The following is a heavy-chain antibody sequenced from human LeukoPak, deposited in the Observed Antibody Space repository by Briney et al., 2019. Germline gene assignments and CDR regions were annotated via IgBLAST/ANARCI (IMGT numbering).Heavy chain of an antibody. CDR1: GGSISSYY. V-gene: IGHV4-4*07. Sequence: SETLSLTCTVSGGSISSYYWSWIRQPAGKGLELIGRFYASGSTKYNPSLESRVTMSGDTSKNQFSLKLSSVTAADTAVYYCARERSGSGSYYSPFDYWGQGTLVTVSS. D-gene: IGHD3-10*01. CDR2: FYASGST. J-gene: IGHJ4*02. CDR3: ARERSGSGSYYSPFDY.